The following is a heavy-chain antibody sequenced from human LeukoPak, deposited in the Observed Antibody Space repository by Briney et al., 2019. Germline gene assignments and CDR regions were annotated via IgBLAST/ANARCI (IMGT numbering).Heavy chain of an antibody. J-gene: IGHJ2*01. Sequence: GGSLRLSCAASGFTFSSYAMSWVRQAPGKGLEWLSSISGSSSYIYYADSVKGRFTISRDNARIPLYLQMKSLRAEDTAVYYCARTPSIVGYTSRELGHWYFDLWGHGTPVTVPS. CDR3: ARTPSIVGYTSRELGHWYFDL. CDR2: ISGSSSYI. CDR1: GFTFSSYA. V-gene: IGHV3-21*01. D-gene: IGHD6-13*01.